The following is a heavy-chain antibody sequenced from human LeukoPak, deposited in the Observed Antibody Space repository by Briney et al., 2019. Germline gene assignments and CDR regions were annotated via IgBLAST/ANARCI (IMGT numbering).Heavy chain of an antibody. CDR2: VRYDGSNK. V-gene: IGHV3-30*02. Sequence: GGSLRLSCAASGSTFSSYGMHWVRQAPGKGLEWVAFVRYDGSNKYYADSVKGRFTISRDSSKNTLYLQMNSLRPEDTAVYYCARGTPSSSGWLYYGMDVWGQGTTVTVSS. J-gene: IGHJ6*02. CDR1: GSTFSSYG. D-gene: IGHD6-19*01. CDR3: ARGTPSSSGWLYYGMDV.